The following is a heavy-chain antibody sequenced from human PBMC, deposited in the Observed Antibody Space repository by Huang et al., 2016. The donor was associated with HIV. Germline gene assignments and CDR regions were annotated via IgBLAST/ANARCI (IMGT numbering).Heavy chain of an antibody. CDR1: GGSFKISG. CDR3: ASGASYEIWTPYYSGWHYSMDV. D-gene: IGHD3-9*01. Sequence: KKPGSSVRVSCTASGGSFKISGISWVRQAPGQGLEWLGGILPMLWLANYAQKTSDRVTITASESTTTVYMDLTSLRPEDAAVCYGASGASYEIWTPYYSGWHYSMDVWGEGTTVTVSS. J-gene: IGHJ6*03. CDR2: ILPMLWLA. V-gene: IGHV1-69*13.